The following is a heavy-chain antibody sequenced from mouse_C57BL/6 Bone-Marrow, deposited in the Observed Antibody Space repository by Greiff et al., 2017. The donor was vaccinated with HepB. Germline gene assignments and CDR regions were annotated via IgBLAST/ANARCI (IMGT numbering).Heavy chain of an antibody. CDR1: GYTFTSYW. J-gene: IGHJ4*01. CDR2: IDPNSGGT. Sequence: QVQLQQPGAELVKPGASVKLSCKASGYTFTSYWMHWVKQRPGRGLEWIGRIDPNSGGTKYNEKFKSKATLTVDKPSRTAYMQLSSLTSEDSAVYYCAREKMNGYYAPFAMDYWGQGTSVTVSS. V-gene: IGHV1-72*01. D-gene: IGHD2-3*01. CDR3: AREKMNGYYAPFAMDY.